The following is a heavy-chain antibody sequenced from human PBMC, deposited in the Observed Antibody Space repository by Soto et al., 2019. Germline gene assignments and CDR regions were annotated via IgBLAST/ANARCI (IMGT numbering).Heavy chain of an antibody. V-gene: IGHV4-61*01. CDR2: IHSSGIT. Sequence: SETLSLTCTVSGGSVSNGNFYWSWIRQPPGKGLERIGYIHSSGITNYNPSLKSRVTISVDTSKNKFSLKLSSVTAADTAVYYCARGRTMGQWPSRFHHWGQGTLVTSPQ. CDR3: ARGRTMGQWPSRFHH. J-gene: IGHJ1*01. CDR1: GGSVSNGNFY. D-gene: IGHD3-10*01.